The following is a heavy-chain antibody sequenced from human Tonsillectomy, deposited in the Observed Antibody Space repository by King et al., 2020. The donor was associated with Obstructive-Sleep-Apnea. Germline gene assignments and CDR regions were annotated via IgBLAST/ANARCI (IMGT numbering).Heavy chain of an antibody. Sequence: QLVQSGAEVKKPGESLRISCKASGYSFTSYWISWVRQMPGKGLEWMGRIEPSDSYTNYSPSFQGHVTISVDKSISTAYLQWSSLEASDPVIYYCARRRYNWNYAAFDPWGQGTLVTVSS. CDR3: ARRRYNWNYAAFDP. CDR1: GYSFTSYW. CDR2: IEPSDSYT. D-gene: IGHD1-7*01. V-gene: IGHV5-10-1*03. J-gene: IGHJ5*02.